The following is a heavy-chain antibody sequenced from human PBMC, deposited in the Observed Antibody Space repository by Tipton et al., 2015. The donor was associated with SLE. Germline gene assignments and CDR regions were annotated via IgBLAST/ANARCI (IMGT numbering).Heavy chain of an antibody. V-gene: IGHV4-34*01. CDR2: INHSGST. CDR3: ARDGGAYSTSLYYYYYYMDV. D-gene: IGHD6-13*01. CDR1: GGSFNGYY. J-gene: IGHJ6*03. Sequence: GLVKPSETLSLTCAVYGGSFNGYYCKWIRQPPGKGLEWIGEINHSGSTSYNPSLKSRVTISIDTSKNQCSLKLSSVTAADTAVYFCARDGGAYSTSLYYYYYYMDVWGKGTTVTVSS.